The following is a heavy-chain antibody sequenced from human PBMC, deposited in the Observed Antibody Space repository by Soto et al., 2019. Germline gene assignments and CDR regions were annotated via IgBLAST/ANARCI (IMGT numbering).Heavy chain of an antibody. CDR3: PYTPVPPTVA. J-gene: IGHJ5*02. V-gene: IGHV3-23*01. Sequence: PGGSLRLSCAASGFTFSSYAMNWVRQAPGKGLEWVSTISGSGAHTYYADSVKGRFTIPRDNSKNTLYLQMNSLRAEDTPVYYCPYTPVPPTVAWAKGPLVPVSS. D-gene: IGHD3-16*01. CDR2: ISGSGAHT. CDR1: GFTFSSYA.